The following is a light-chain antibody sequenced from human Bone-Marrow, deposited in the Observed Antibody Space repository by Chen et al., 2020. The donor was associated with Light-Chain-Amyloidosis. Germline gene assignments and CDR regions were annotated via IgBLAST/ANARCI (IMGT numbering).Light chain of an antibody. V-gene: IGLV3-25*03. J-gene: IGLJ2*01. CDR1: DLPTKY. CDR3: QSADSSGTYEVI. CDR2: RDT. Sequence: SYELTQPPSVSVSPGQTPRITRPGDDLPTKYAHWYQQKPGQAPVLVIHRDTERPSGISERFSGSSSGTTATLTISGVQAEDEADYHCQSADSSGTYEVIFGGGTKLTVL.